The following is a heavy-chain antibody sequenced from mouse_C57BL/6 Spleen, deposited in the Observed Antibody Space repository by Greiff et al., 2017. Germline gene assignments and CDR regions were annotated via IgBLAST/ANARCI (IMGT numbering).Heavy chain of an antibody. V-gene: IGHV5-17*01. Sequence: EVKLVESGGGLVKPGGSLKLSCAASGFTFSDYGMHWVRQAPEKGLEWVAYISSGSSTIYYADTVKGRFTISRDNAKNTLFLQTTSLRSEDTAMYYCARLYDYCGFPLGFDYWGQGTTLTVSS. CDR1: GFTFSDYG. D-gene: IGHD2-4*01. J-gene: IGHJ2*01. CDR3: ARLYDYCGFPLGFDY. CDR2: ISSGSSTI.